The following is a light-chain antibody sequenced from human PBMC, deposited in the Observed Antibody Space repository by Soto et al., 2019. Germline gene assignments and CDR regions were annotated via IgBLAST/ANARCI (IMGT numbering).Light chain of an antibody. CDR2: GAS. J-gene: IGKJ5*01. V-gene: IGKV3-15*01. Sequence: IVMTQSPATLSVSPGERATLACRASHSVNSNLAWYQHKPGQAPRLLIYGASTRATGIPARFSGSWSGTEFSLTISSLQSEDFAVYYCQQYNNWPPITFGQGTRLEIK. CDR3: QQYNNWPPIT. CDR1: HSVNSN.